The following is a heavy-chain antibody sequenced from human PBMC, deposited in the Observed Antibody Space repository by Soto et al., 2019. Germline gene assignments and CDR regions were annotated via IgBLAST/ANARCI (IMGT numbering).Heavy chain of an antibody. J-gene: IGHJ3*02. CDR3: ARDRACGGDCYAFEI. Sequence: GWSLRLSCAASGFTVSSNYMSWVRQAPGKGLEWVSAIYSGGSTYYADSVKGRFTISRDNSENTLYLQMNSLRAEDTAVYYCARDRACGGDCYAFEIWVQGTMVTVSS. CDR1: GFTVSSNY. V-gene: IGHV3-53*01. CDR2: IYSGGST. D-gene: IGHD2-21*02.